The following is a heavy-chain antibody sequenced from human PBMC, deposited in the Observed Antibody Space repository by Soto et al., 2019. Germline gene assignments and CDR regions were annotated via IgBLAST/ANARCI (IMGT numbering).Heavy chain of an antibody. D-gene: IGHD3-3*01. CDR2: IRSKAYGGTT. CDR3: TRDAQGSDFWSGRYYYYGMDV. CDR1: GFTFGDYA. J-gene: IGHJ6*02. Sequence: GGSLRLSCTASGFTFGDYAMSWVRQAPGKGLEWVGFIRSKAYGGTTEYAASVKGRFTISRDDSKSIAYLQMNSLKTEDTAVYYCTRDAQGSDFWSGRYYYYGMDVWGQGTTVTASS. V-gene: IGHV3-49*04.